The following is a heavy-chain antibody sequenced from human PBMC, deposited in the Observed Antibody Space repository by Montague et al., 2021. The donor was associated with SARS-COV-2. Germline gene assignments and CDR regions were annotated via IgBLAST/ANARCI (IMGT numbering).Heavy chain of an antibody. Sequence: SLRLSCAASGFTFGLYEMNWVRQAPGKGLEWVSFISSSGSAIYSADSVKGRFTISRDNAKNSLYLQMNSLRAEGTAVYYCARDRRTVGATMDYYYFYGMDVWGQGTTVTVSS. CDR1: GFTFGLYE. J-gene: IGHJ6*02. CDR3: ARDRRTVGATMDYYYFYGMDV. CDR2: ISSSGSAI. D-gene: IGHD1-26*01. V-gene: IGHV3-48*03.